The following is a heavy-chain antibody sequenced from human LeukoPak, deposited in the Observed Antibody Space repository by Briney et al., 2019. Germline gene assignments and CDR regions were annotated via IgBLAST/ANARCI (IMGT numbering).Heavy chain of an antibody. CDR2: TNPSGGST. CDR1: GYTFTSYY. D-gene: IGHD3-22*01. CDR3: ARDLGTYYYDS. V-gene: IGHV1-46*01. Sequence: ASVKVSCKASGYTFTSYYMHWVRQAPGQGLEWMGITNPSGGSTSYAQKFQGRVTMTRDTSTSTVYMELSSLRSEDTAVYYCARDLGTYYYDSWGQGTLVTVSS. J-gene: IGHJ4*02.